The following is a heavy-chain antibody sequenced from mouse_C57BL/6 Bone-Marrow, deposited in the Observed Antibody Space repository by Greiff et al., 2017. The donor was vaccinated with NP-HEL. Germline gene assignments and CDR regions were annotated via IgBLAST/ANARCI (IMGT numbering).Heavy chain of an antibody. CDR3: ARDDWYAMDY. J-gene: IGHJ4*01. CDR1: GFTFSDFY. CDR2: SRNKANDYTT. Sequence: DVMLVESGGGLVQSGRSLRLSCATSGFTFSDFYMEWVRQAPGKGLEWIAASRNKANDYTTEYSASVKGRFIVSRDTSQSILYLQMNALRAEDTAIYYCARDDWYAMDYWGQGTSVTVSS. V-gene: IGHV7-1*01. D-gene: IGHD4-1*01.